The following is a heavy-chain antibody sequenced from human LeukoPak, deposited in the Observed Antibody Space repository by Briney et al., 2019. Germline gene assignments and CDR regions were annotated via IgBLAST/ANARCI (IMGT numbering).Heavy chain of an antibody. CDR3: AKGGKWDVTPFDY. D-gene: IGHD1-26*01. J-gene: IGHJ4*02. Sequence: GSLRLSCAASGFTFTSYSMNWVRQAPGKGLEWVSTISGGGGSTYYAASVKGRFTISRDNSKNTLYLQVNSLRAEDTAVYYCAKGGKWDVTPFDYWGQGTLVTVSS. CDR1: GFTFTSYS. CDR2: ISGGGGST. V-gene: IGHV3-23*01.